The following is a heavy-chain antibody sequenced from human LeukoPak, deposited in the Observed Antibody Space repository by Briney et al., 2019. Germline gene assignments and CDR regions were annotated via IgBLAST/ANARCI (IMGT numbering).Heavy chain of an antibody. CDR1: GGSINTYY. CDR2: IYTSGST. V-gene: IGHV4-4*07. J-gene: IGHJ6*03. D-gene: IGHD3-10*01. CDR3: ARVEEGYGSGRRENYYYYYMDV. Sequence: SETLSLTCTVSGGSINTYYWSWIRQPAGKGLEYIGRIYTSGSTNYNPSLKSRVSISVDTSKNQFSLKLTSVTAADTAVYYCARVEEGYGSGRRENYYYYYMDVWGKGTTVTISS.